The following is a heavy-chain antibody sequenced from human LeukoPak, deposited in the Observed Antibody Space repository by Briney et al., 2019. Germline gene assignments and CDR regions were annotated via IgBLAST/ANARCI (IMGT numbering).Heavy chain of an antibody. J-gene: IGHJ4*02. D-gene: IGHD3-10*01. V-gene: IGHV3-21*01. CDR3: ARDLGSVRGVLQSPFDY. CDR2: ISSSSSYI. CDR1: GFPFSTHS. Sequence: GGSLRLSCAASGFPFSTHSLNWVRQAPGKGLEWVSSISSSSSYIYYADSVKGRFTISRDNAKNSLYLQMNSLRAEDTAVYYCARDLGSVRGVLQSPFDYWGQGTLVTVSS.